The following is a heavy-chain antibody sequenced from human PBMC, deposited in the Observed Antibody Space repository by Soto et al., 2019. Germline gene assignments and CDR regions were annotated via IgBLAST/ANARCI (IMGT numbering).Heavy chain of an antibody. CDR2: IYYSGST. V-gene: IGHV4-61*01. CDR3: ARDRGYCSGGSCSGSGMDV. D-gene: IGHD2-15*01. Sequence: SETLSLTCTVSGGSASSGSYYWSWIRQPPGKGLEWIGYIYYSGSTNYNPSLKSRVTISVDTSKNQFSLKLSSVTAADTAVYYCARDRGYCSGGSCSGSGMDVWGQGTTVTVSS. CDR1: GGSASSGSYY. J-gene: IGHJ6*02.